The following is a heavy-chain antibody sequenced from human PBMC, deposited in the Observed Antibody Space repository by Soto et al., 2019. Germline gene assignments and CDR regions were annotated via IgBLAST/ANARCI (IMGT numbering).Heavy chain of an antibody. CDR2: IYYSGST. D-gene: IGHD6-19*01. Sequence: SETLSLTCTVSGGSISSYYWGWIRQPPGKGLEWIGYIYYSGSTNYNPSLKSRVTISVDTSKNQFSLKLSSVTAADTAVYYCARQQWLVLNAFDTWGHGTMVTVSS. CDR3: ARQQWLVLNAFDT. V-gene: IGHV4-59*01. CDR1: GGSISSYY. J-gene: IGHJ3*02.